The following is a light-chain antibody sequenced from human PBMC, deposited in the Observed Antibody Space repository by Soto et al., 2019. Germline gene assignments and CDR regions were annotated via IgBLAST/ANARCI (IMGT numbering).Light chain of an antibody. Sequence: QLVLTQPPSVSGAPGQGVTISCSGSRFNIGAGYDVHWYQELPGTAPRLLIHRNNIRPSGVPDRFSGSKSGTSASLAITGLQAEDEAVYYCQSYDSSLSAPWVFGGGTKLTVL. V-gene: IGLV1-40*01. J-gene: IGLJ3*02. CDR3: QSYDSSLSAPWV. CDR1: RFNIGAGYD. CDR2: RNN.